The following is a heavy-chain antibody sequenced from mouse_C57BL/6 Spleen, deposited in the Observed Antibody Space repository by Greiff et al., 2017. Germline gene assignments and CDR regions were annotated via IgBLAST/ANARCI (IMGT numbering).Heavy chain of an antibody. CDR1: GFTFSSYG. Sequence: EVQLKESGGDLVKPGGSLKLSCAASGFTFSSYGMSWVRQTPDKRLEWVATISSGGSYTYYPDSVKGRFTISRDNAKNTLYLQMSSLKSEDTAMYYCARHGTRDYAMDYWGQGTSVTVSS. D-gene: IGHD3-3*01. J-gene: IGHJ4*01. V-gene: IGHV5-6*01. CDR2: ISSGGSYT. CDR3: ARHGTRDYAMDY.